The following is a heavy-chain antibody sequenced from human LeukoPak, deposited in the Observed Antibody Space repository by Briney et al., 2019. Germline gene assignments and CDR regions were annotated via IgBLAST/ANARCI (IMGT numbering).Heavy chain of an antibody. J-gene: IGHJ5*02. CDR1: GYSFTSYW. CDR2: IYPGDSDT. V-gene: IGHV5-51*01. D-gene: IGHD6-19*01. CDR3: ARHGRWASSSGWFDP. Sequence: GEALQISCKGSGYSFTSYWIGWGRRMPGKGVEWRGIIYPGDSDTRYSPSFQGQVTISADQSISTASLQWSRLKASDTAMYYCARHGRWASSSGWFDPCGQGTLVTVSS.